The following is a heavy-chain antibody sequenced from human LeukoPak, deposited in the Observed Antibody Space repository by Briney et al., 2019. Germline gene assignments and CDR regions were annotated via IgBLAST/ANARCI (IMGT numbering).Heavy chain of an antibody. V-gene: IGHV3-43D*03. CDR3: AKDAKLRGYSYGYYFDY. Sequence: GGSLRLSCAASGFTFDDYAMHWVRQAPGKGLEWVSLISWDGGSTYYADSVEGRFTISRDNSKNSLYLQMNSLRAEDTALYYCAKDAKLRGYSYGYYFDYWGQGTLVTVSS. CDR1: GFTFDDYA. J-gene: IGHJ4*02. D-gene: IGHD5-18*01. CDR2: ISWDGGST.